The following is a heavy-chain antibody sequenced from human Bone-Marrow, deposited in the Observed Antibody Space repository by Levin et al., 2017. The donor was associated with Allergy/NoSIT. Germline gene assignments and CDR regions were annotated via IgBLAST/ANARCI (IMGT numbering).Heavy chain of an antibody. V-gene: IGHV3-30*18. J-gene: IGHJ4*02. D-gene: IGHD3-10*01. CDR1: GFIFSSYG. CDR2: MSYDEKYK. Sequence: GESLKISCAASGFIFSSYGMHWVRQAPGKGLEWVAVMSYDEKYKFYGDSVEGRFTISRDNSKDTLYLQMNSLRVEDTAVYYCAKAVSSGDWGNAYDYWGQGTLVTVSS. CDR3: AKAVSSGDWGNAYDY.